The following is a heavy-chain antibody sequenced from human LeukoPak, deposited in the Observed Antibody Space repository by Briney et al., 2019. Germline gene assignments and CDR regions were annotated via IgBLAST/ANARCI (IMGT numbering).Heavy chain of an antibody. Sequence: GASVKASCKASGYTFTGYYMHWVRQAPGQGLEWMGWINPNSGGTNYAQKFQGRVTMTRDTSISTAYMELSRLRSDDTAVYYCAREGRGTTMSDFDYWGQGTLVTVSS. J-gene: IGHJ4*02. CDR2: INPNSGGT. D-gene: IGHD5-24*01. CDR1: GYTFTGYY. V-gene: IGHV1-2*02. CDR3: AREGRGTTMSDFDY.